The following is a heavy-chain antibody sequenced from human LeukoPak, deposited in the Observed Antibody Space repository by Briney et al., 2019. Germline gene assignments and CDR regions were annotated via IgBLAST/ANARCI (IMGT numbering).Heavy chain of an antibody. V-gene: IGHV4-4*09. J-gene: IGHJ6*03. CDR1: GGSISSYY. Sequence: SETLSLTCTVSGGSISSYYWSWIRQPPGKGLEWIGYIYTSGSTNYNPSLKSRVTISVDTSKNQFSLKLSSVTAADTAVYYCARSYSSSWYYYYYYYMDVWGKGTTVTVSS. CDR3: ARSYSSSWYYYYYYYMDV. CDR2: IYTSGST. D-gene: IGHD6-13*01.